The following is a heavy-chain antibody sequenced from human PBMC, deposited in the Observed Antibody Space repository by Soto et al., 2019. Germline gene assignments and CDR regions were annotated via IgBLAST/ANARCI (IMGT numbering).Heavy chain of an antibody. CDR2: VSYDGSIE. J-gene: IGHJ5*02. V-gene: IGHV3-30*18. Sequence: GGSLRLSCTASVFTFISYAMHWVRQAPGRGLEWVAVVSYDGSIENYVDSVRGRFTISRDNSKNTVFLQMNSLRVEDTAVYYCAKDLYYYDFSLDDSWGQGTLVTVS. CDR1: VFTFISYA. CDR3: AKDLYYYDFSLDDS. D-gene: IGHD3-16*01.